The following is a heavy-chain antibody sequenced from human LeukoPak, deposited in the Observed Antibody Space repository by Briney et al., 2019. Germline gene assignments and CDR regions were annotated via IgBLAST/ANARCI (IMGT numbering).Heavy chain of an antibody. Sequence: PGVSLRLSCAASAFTFSGYSMNWVRQAPGKGLEWVSYISPSATTIYCADSVKGRFTISRDNAKNSLYLQMNSLRAEDTAVYYCAREYSSSSGRSFDYWGQGTLVTVSS. J-gene: IGHJ4*02. CDR2: ISPSATTI. CDR1: AFTFSGYS. D-gene: IGHD6-6*01. V-gene: IGHV3-48*01. CDR3: AREYSSSSGRSFDY.